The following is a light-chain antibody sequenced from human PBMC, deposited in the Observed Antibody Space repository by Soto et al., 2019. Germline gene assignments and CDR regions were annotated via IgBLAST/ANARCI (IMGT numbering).Light chain of an antibody. CDR2: EVN. Sequence: QSVLTQPASVSGSPGQSITISCTGTSGVVGNFDLVSWYQQHPGKAPKLIIYEVNKRSSAVSNRFSGSKSDNTASLTISGLQAEDEADYYCCSYAGSRTFVFGTGTKVTVL. V-gene: IGLV2-23*02. CDR1: SGVVGNFDL. CDR3: CSYAGSRTFV. J-gene: IGLJ1*01.